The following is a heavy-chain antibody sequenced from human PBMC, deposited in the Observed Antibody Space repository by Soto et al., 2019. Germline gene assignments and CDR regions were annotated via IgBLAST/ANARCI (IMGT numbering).Heavy chain of an antibody. CDR1: GGTFSSYA. J-gene: IGHJ6*02. CDR2: IIPIFGTA. Sequence: VQLVQSGAEVKKPGSSVKVSCKASGGTFSSYAISWVRQAPGQGLEWMGGIIPIFGTANYAQKFQGRVTITADESTSTAYMELSSLRSEDTAVYYCARLGKLWFGEFNYYYGMDVWGQGTTVTVSS. D-gene: IGHD3-10*01. V-gene: IGHV1-69*01. CDR3: ARLGKLWFGEFNYYYGMDV.